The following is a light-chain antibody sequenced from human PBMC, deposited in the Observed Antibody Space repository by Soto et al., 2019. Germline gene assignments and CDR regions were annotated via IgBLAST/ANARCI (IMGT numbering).Light chain of an antibody. CDR1: SGHSSYA. CDR2: LNSDGSH. Sequence: QSVLTQSPSASASLGSSVKLTCTMSSGHSSYAIAWHQQQPEKGPRYLMTLNSDGSHSKGDGIPDRFSGSSSGAERYLTIASLQSEDEADYYCQTWGTGIPVVFGGGTKLTVI. V-gene: IGLV4-69*01. J-gene: IGLJ2*01. CDR3: QTWGTGIPVV.